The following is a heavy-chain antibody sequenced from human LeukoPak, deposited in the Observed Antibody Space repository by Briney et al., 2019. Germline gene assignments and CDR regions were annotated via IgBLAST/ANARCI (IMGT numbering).Heavy chain of an antibody. V-gene: IGHV3-74*01. CDR2: INTDGSST. J-gene: IGHJ5*02. D-gene: IGHD1-26*01. Sequence: GGSLRLSCTASGFTFSYYWMHWVRQAPGKGPVWVSRINTDGSSTTCADSVEGRFTISRDNAKNTLYLQMNCLRAEDTAVYYCARLVITGRLDPWGQGTLVTVSS. CDR3: ARLVITGRLDP. CDR1: GFTFSYYW.